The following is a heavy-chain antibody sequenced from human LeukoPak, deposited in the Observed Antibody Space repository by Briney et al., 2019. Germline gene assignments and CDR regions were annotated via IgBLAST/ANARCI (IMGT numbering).Heavy chain of an antibody. CDR2: FQSKTDGGTT. J-gene: IGHJ4*02. Sequence: GGSLRLSCAASGFTFSNAWMSWVRQAPGKGLEWVGRFQSKTDGGTTDFGAPAKGRFTISRDDSKDTLYLQMYSLKTEDTAVYYCTTILVYSSSWHFDYWGQGALVTVS. D-gene: IGHD6-13*01. CDR3: TTILVYSSSWHFDY. CDR1: GFTFSNAW. V-gene: IGHV3-15*01.